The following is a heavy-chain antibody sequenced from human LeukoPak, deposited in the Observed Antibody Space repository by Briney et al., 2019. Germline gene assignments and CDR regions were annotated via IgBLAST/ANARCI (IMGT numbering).Heavy chain of an antibody. CDR1: GFTFDDYA. CDR3: AKGVVRYWYFDL. V-gene: IGHV3-9*01. D-gene: IGHD2-15*01. Sequence: GGSLRLSCAASGFTFDDYAMHWVRQAPGKGLEWVSGISWNSGSIGYADSVKGRFTISRDNAKNSLYLQMNGLRAEDTALYYCAKGVVRYWYFDLWGRGTLVTVSS. J-gene: IGHJ2*01. CDR2: ISWNSGSI.